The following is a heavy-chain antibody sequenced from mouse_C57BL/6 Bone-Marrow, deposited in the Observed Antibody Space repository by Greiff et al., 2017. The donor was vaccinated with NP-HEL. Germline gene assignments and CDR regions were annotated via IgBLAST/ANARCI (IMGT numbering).Heavy chain of an antibody. CDR2: INPNYGTT. CDR1: GYSFTDYN. D-gene: IGHD2-4*01. CDR3: ARVEDYAAWFAY. V-gene: IGHV1-39*01. J-gene: IGHJ3*01. Sequence: EVKVVESGPELVKPGASVKISCKASGYSFTDYNMNWVKQSNGKSLEWIGVINPNYGTTSYNQKFKGKATLTVDQSSSTAYMQLNSLTSEDSAVYYCARVEDYAAWFAYWGQGTLVTVSA.